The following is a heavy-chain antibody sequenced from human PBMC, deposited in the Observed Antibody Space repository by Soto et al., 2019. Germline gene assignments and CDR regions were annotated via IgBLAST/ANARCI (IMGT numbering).Heavy chain of an antibody. D-gene: IGHD6-19*01. Sequence: QVQLQQWGAGLMKPSETLSLTCTVYGGSFSGYYWSWIRQPPGKGLEWIGEINHSGSTNYNPSLKSRVTISVDTSKNQSSLKLSSVTAADTAVYYCARSSRWLPPDYWGQGTLVTVSS. J-gene: IGHJ4*02. CDR1: GGSFSGYY. V-gene: IGHV4-34*01. CDR3: ARSSRWLPPDY. CDR2: INHSGST.